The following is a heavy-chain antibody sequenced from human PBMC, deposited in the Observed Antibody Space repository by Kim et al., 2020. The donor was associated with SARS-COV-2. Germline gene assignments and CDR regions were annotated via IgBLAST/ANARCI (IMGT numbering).Heavy chain of an antibody. CDR3: ASPEESSWYVNY. CDR2: ISYDGSNK. V-gene: IGHV3-30*03. D-gene: IGHD6-13*01. Sequence: GGSLRLSCAASGFTFSSYGMHWVRQAPGKGLEWVAVISYDGSNKYYADSVKGRFTISRDNPKNTLYLQMNSLRAEDTAVYYCASPEESSWYVNYWGQGTLVTVSS. J-gene: IGHJ4*02. CDR1: GFTFSSYG.